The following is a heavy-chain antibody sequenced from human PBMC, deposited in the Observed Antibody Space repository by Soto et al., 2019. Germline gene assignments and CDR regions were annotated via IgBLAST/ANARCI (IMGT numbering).Heavy chain of an antibody. CDR2: INSDGSST. V-gene: IGHV3-74*01. D-gene: IGHD2-8*02. CDR3: ARGRSWWNYYYYGMDV. CDR1: GFTFSSYW. Sequence: PGGSLRLSCAASGFTFSSYWIHWVRQAPGKGLVWVSRINSDGSSTSYADSVKGRFTISRDNAKNTLYLQMNSLRAEDTAVYYCARGRSWWNYYYYGMDVWGQGTTVTVSS. J-gene: IGHJ6*02.